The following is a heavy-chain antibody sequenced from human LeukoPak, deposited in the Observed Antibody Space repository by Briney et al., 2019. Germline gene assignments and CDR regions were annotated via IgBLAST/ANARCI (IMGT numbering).Heavy chain of an antibody. J-gene: IGHJ4*02. CDR3: ARGDCSGGSCYLFDY. Sequence: SETPSLTCTVSGGSISSSSYYWGWIRQPPGKGLEWIGSIYYSGSTYYNPSLKSRVTISVDTSKNQFSLKLSSVTAADTAVYYCARGDCSGGSCYLFDYWGQGALVTVSS. D-gene: IGHD2-15*01. CDR2: IYYSGST. CDR1: GGSISSSSYY. V-gene: IGHV4-39*01.